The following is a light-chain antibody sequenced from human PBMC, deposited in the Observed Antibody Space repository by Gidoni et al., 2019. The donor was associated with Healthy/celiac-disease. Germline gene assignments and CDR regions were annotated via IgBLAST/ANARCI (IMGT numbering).Light chain of an antibody. V-gene: IGKV3-20*01. CDR1: QSVSSSY. CDR2: GAS. J-gene: IGKJ2*01. Sequence: EIVLTQSPGTLSLSPGGRATLSCRASQSVSSSYLAWYQPKPGQAPRLLIYGASSRATGIPDRFSGSGSGTDFTLTISRLEPEDFAVYYCQQYGSSPPMYTFGQGTKLEIK. CDR3: QQYGSSPPMYT.